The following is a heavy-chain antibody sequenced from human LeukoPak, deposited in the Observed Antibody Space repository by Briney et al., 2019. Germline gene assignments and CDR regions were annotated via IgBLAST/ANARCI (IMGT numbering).Heavy chain of an antibody. D-gene: IGHD3-16*02. CDR3: ARLRSDTFGGVIAYFDY. CDR2: IIPIFGTA. Sequence: SVKVSCKASGGTFSSYAISWVRQAPGQGLEWMGGIIPIFGTANYAQKFQGRVTITADESTSTAYMELSSLRSEDTAVYYCARLRSDTFGGVIAYFDYWGQGTPVTVSS. J-gene: IGHJ4*02. CDR1: GGTFSSYA. V-gene: IGHV1-69*13.